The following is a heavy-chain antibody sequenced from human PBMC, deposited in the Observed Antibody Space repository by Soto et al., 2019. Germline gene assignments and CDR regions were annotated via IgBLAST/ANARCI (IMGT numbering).Heavy chain of an antibody. Sequence: EVQLVESGGGLVQPGRSLRLSCAASGFTFDDYAMHWVRQAPGKGLEWVSGISWNSGSIGYADSVKGRFTISRDNAKNSLYLQMNSLRAEDTALYYYAKGAPAYGMDVWGQWTTVTVSS. CDR3: AKGAPAYGMDV. CDR1: GFTFDDYA. V-gene: IGHV3-9*01. CDR2: ISWNSGSI. J-gene: IGHJ6*02.